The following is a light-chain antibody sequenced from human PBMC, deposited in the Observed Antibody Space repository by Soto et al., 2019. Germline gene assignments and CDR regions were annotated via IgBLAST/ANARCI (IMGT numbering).Light chain of an antibody. V-gene: IGLV2-14*01. Sequence: QSALTQPASVSGSPGQSITISCTGTSSDAGGYNYASWYQQHPGKAPKLMIYDVSNRPSGVSNRFPGSKSGNTASLTISGLQAEDEADYYCSSYTSSSSYVFGTGTKATVL. CDR1: SSDAGGYNY. CDR2: DVS. J-gene: IGLJ1*01. CDR3: SSYTSSSSYV.